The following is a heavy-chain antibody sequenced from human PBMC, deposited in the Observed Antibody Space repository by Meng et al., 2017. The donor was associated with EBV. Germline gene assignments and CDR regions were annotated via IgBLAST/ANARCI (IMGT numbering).Heavy chain of an antibody. CDR2: LIPMVGAP. CDR1: GGTFRSDA. V-gene: IGHV1-69*01. Sequence: QVQVLQSGGEVKKPGSSVKVSGRTSGGTFRSDAVSWVRQAPGQGLEWMGGLIPMVGAPHYAQKFQGRVTIIADESTSTHSMELNSLRSEDTAMYYCASESGRGFTPDYWGQGTLVTVSS. CDR3: ASESGRGFTPDY. J-gene: IGHJ4*02. D-gene: IGHD3-10*01.